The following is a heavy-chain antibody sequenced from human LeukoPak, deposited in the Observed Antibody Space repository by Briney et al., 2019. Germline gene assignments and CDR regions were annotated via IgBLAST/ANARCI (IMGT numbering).Heavy chain of an antibody. D-gene: IGHD3-3*01. J-gene: IGHJ6*02. V-gene: IGHV3-7*01. CDR3: ARYDFWSGYSGRYYYYYGMDV. Sequence: GGSLRLSCAASGFTFSSYWMSWVPQAPGKGLEWVANIKQEGSEKYYVDSVKGRFTISRDNAKNSLYLQMNSLRAEDTAAYYCARYDFWSGYSGRYYYYYGMDVWGQGTTVTVSS. CDR1: GFTFSSYW. CDR2: IKQEGSEK.